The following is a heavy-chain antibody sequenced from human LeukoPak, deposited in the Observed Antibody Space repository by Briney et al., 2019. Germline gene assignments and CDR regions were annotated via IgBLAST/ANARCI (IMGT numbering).Heavy chain of an antibody. J-gene: IGHJ3*02. Sequence: PQTLSLTCTVSGGSISSSSYYWGWIRQPPGKGLEWIGSIYYSGSTYYNPPLKSRVTISVDTSKNQFSLKLSSVTAADTAVYYCARPFELTIGAFDIWGQGTMVTVSS. CDR2: IYYSGST. CDR1: GGSISSSSYY. D-gene: IGHD3-10*01. CDR3: ARPFELTIGAFDI. V-gene: IGHV4-39*01.